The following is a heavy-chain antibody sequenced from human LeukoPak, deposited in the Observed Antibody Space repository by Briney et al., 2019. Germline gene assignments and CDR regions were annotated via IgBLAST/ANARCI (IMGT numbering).Heavy chain of an antibody. CDR1: GFTFSSYW. CDR3: ARGPLIAAAGTT. J-gene: IGHJ5*02. D-gene: IGHD6-13*01. CDR2: IKEDGSEK. Sequence: GGSLRLSCAASGFTFSSYWMSWVRQAPGKGLEWVANIKEDGSEKYYVDSVKGRFTIFRDNAKNSLYLQMNSLRAEDTAVYYCARGPLIAAAGTTWGQGTLVTVSS. V-gene: IGHV3-7*01.